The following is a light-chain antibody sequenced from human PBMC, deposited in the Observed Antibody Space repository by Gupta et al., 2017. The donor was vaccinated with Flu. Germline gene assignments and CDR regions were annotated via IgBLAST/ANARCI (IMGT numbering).Light chain of an antibody. J-gene: IGKJ2*01. CDR2: WGS. V-gene: IGKV2-28*01. CDR3: MQDLQTST. Sequence: DIVMTQSPLSLPVTPGEPASISCRSSQSLLHSNGYNYLDWYLQKPGQSPQLMIYWGSNRASGVTDCFSGRGECKDFTRKSIRGEDEPGGGYYDMQDLQTSTFGQGTKMDIK. CDR1: QSLLHSNGYNY.